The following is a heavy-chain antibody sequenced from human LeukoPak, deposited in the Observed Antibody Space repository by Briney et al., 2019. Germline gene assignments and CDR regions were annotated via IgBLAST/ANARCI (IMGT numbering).Heavy chain of an antibody. CDR2: ISAYNGNT. V-gene: IGHV1-18*04. CDR3: ARGRPAYYYYGMDV. CDR1: GYTFTSYD. Sequence: ASVKVSCKASGYTFTSYDISWVRQAPGQGLEWMGWISAYNGNTNYAQKLQGRVTMTTDTSTSTAYMELRSLRSDDTAVYYCARGRPAYYYYGMDVWGKGTTVTVSS. J-gene: IGHJ6*04.